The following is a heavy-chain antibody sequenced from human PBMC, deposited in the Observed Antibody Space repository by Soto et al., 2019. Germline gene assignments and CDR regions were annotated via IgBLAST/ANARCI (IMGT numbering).Heavy chain of an antibody. J-gene: IGHJ4*02. D-gene: IGHD5-12*01. CDR1: GFTFSSYA. CDR2: ISYDGSNK. Sequence: PGGSLRLSCAASGFTFSSYAMHWVRQAPGKGLEWVAVISYDGSNKYYAAPVKGRFTISRDDSKNTLYLQMNSLKTEDTAVYYCTTDPNSWIRSNIDYWGQGTLVTVSS. V-gene: IGHV3-30-3*01. CDR3: TTDPNSWIRSNIDY.